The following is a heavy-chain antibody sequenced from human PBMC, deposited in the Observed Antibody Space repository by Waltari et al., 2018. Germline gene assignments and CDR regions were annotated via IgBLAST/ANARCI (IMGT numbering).Heavy chain of an antibody. Sequence: QVQLLQSGAEVKTPGSSVTLSCQASGGTFSTSGISWVRQAPGQRLEWVGKIIPFFGSPDYAENFQGRITITADKSTTTTYLELSSLRSDDTAVYYCARIPYYYDKAPLDSWGQGTLVTVSP. CDR2: IIPFFGSP. D-gene: IGHD3-22*01. CDR1: GGTFSTSG. J-gene: IGHJ4*02. CDR3: ARIPYYYDKAPLDS. V-gene: IGHV1-69*06.